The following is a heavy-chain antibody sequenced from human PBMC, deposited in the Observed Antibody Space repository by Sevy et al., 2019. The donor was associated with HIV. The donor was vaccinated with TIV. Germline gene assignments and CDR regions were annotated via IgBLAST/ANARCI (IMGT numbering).Heavy chain of an antibody. CDR1: GFTFSSYE. CDR2: ISSSGSTI. V-gene: IGHV3-48*03. Sequence: GGCLRLSCAASGFTFSSYEMNWVRQAPGKGLEWVSYISSSGSTIYYADSVKGRFTISRYNAKNSLYLQMNSLRAEDTAVYYCARDSFGESPPPSNWFDPWGQGTLVTVSS. J-gene: IGHJ5*02. CDR3: ARDSFGESPPPSNWFDP. D-gene: IGHD3-10*01.